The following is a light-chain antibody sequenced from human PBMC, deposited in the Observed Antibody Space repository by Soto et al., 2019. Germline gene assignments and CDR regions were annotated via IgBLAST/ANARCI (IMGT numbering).Light chain of an antibody. Sequence: EMVLTQSPGTLSLSPGARATLSCRASQSVSSSYLAWYQQKPGQTPRLLFYGASSRATGIPDRFSGSGSGTDFTLTISSLEPEDFAVYYCQQYGSSPLTFGPGTKVDIK. CDR1: QSVSSSY. CDR3: QQYGSSPLT. V-gene: IGKV3-20*01. J-gene: IGKJ3*01. CDR2: GAS.